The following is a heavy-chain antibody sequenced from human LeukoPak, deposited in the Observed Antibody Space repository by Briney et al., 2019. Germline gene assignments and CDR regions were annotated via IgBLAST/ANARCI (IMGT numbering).Heavy chain of an antibody. J-gene: IGHJ5*02. CDR3: ARVVVPAENWFDP. CDR1: GGSVSSGSYY. Sequence: ASETLSLTCTVSGGSVSSGSYYWSWIRQPPGKGLEWIGYIYYSGSTNYNPSLKSRVTISVDTSKNQFSLRLSSVTAADTPVYYCARVVVPAENWFDPWGQGTLVTVSS. D-gene: IGHD2-2*01. CDR2: IYYSGST. V-gene: IGHV4-61*01.